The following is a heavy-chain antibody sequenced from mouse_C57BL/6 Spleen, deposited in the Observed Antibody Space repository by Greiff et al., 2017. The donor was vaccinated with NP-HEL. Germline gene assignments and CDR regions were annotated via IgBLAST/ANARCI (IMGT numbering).Heavy chain of an antibody. CDR1: GYSFTGYY. V-gene: IGHV1-42*01. CDR3: ARGALRYFDY. CDR2: INPSTGGT. D-gene: IGHD1-1*01. J-gene: IGHJ2*01. Sequence: EVQLKESGPELVKPGASVKISCKASGYSFTGYYMNWVKQSPEKSLEWIGEINPSTGGTTYNQKFKAKATLTVDKSSSTAYMQLKSLTSEDSAVYYCARGALRYFDYWGQGTTLTVSS.